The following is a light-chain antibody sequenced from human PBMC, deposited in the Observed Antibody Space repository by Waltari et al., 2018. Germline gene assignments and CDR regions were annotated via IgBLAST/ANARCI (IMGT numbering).Light chain of an antibody. CDR3: QQYNLWPWT. Sequence: EIVMTQSPVTLSVSPGERATLSCRASQSVGTELAWYQQKPGRAPRLLIYGSSTRATGIAARFSGSGSGTEFTLTISSLQSEDFAIYYCQQYNLWPWTFDQGTKVDIK. CDR2: GSS. CDR1: QSVGTE. V-gene: IGKV3-15*01. J-gene: IGKJ1*01.